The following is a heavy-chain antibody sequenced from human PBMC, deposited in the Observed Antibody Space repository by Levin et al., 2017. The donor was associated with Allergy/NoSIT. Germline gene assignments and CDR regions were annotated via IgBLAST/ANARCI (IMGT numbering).Heavy chain of an antibody. V-gene: IGHV4-59*01. D-gene: IGHD4-11*01. CDR3: ARDRTVTTNKVFYYGMDL. CDR2: ISYSGST. Sequence: SCTVSGGSISSYYWSWIRQPPGKGLEWIGYISYSGSTNYNPSLKSRVTISVDTSKNQFSLKLTSVTAADTAVYYCARDRTVTTNKVFYYGMDLWGQGTTVTVPS. J-gene: IGHJ6*02. CDR1: GGSISSYY.